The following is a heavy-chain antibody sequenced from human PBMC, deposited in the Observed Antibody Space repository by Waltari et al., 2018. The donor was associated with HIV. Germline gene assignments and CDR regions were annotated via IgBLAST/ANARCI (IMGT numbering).Heavy chain of an antibody. J-gene: IGHJ6*02. CDR1: GFSFSAYS. Sequence: EVQLVESGGGLIQPGGSLRLSCAASGFSFSAYSMNWVRQAPGKGLEWLSYISSGSSNIYYADSVKGRFTISRDNAKTSLYLQMNSLRAEDTAVYYCARVGDRTYAMDVWGQGTTVTVSS. CDR3: ARVGDRTYAMDV. V-gene: IGHV3-48*04. D-gene: IGHD2-21*02. CDR2: ISSGSSNI.